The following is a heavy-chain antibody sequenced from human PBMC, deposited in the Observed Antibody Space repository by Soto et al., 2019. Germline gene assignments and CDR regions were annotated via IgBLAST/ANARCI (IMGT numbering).Heavy chain of an antibody. CDR1: GGPISSYY. J-gene: IGHJ4*02. V-gene: IGHV4-4*07. D-gene: IGHD2-2*01. CDR2: IYTSGST. CDR3: ASACSSNSCYDVFDY. Sequence: PSETLSLTCTVSGGPISSYYWSWIRQPAGKGLEWIGRIYTSGSTNYNPSLKSRVTMSVDTSKNQFSLKLSSVTAADTAVYYCASACSSNSCYDVFDYWGQGTLVTVSS.